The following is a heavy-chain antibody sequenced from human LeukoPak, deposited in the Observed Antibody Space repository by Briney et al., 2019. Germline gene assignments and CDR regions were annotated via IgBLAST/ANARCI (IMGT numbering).Heavy chain of an antibody. D-gene: IGHD2-15*01. CDR1: GFTFDDYA. CDR2: ISWNSGSI. CDR3: AKVYCSGGSCYSRSSPNAFDI. J-gene: IGHJ3*02. V-gene: IGHV3-9*01. Sequence: PGGSLRLSCAASGFTFDDYAMHWVRQAPGKGLEWVSGISWNSGSIGYADSVKGRFTISRDNAKNSLYLQMNSLRAEDTALYYCAKVYCSGGSCYSRSSPNAFDIWGQGTMVTVSS.